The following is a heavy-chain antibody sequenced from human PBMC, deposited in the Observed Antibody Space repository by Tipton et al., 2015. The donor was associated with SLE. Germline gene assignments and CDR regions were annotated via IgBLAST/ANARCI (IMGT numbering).Heavy chain of an antibody. CDR1: GGSFSGYY. CDR2: IYTSGST. D-gene: IGHD6-13*01. J-gene: IGHJ4*02. V-gene: IGHV4-4*09. CDR3: ARDGPHSSSSR. Sequence: TLSLTCAVYGGSFSGYYWSWIRQPAGKGLEWIGYIYTSGSTNYNPSLKSRVTISVDTSKNQFSLKLSPVTAADTAVYYCARDGPHSSSSRWGQGTLVTVSS.